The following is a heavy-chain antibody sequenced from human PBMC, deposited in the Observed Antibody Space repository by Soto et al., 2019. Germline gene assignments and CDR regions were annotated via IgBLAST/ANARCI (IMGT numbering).Heavy chain of an antibody. J-gene: IGHJ4*02. V-gene: IGHV1-18*01. Sequence: QVQLVQSGAEVKKPGASVKVSCRASGYTFTSYGVSWVREAPGQGLEWMGWISGHNGNTNYAQQFQGRVTMTTDTSTSTAYVELRSLRSDDTAVYYCARSMYTSGYYRVWGQGTLVTVSS. CDR3: ARSMYTSGYYRV. CDR2: ISGHNGNT. CDR1: GYTFTSYG. D-gene: IGHD6-19*01.